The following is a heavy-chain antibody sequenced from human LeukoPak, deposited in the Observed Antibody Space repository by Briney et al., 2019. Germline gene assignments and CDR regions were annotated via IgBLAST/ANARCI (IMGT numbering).Heavy chain of an antibody. CDR2: ISSSGSTI. V-gene: IGHV3-48*03. J-gene: IGHJ4*02. Sequence: PGGSLRLSCAASGFTFTSCEMNWVRQAPGKGLEWVSYISSSGSTIYYADSVKGRFTISRDNSKNTLYLQMNSLRAEDTAVYYCARVMGRYCSSTSCYVDYWGQGTLVTVSS. CDR3: ARVMGRYCSSTSCYVDY. CDR1: GFTFTSCE. D-gene: IGHD2-2*01.